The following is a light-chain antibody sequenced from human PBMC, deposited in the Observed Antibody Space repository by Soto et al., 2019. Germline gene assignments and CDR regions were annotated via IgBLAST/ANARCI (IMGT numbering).Light chain of an antibody. CDR3: QQNDSYSWT. CDR2: DVS. Sequence: DIQMTQSPSSLSASVGDRVTITCRASQSISSYLNWYQQKPGKAPKLLIYDVSNLESGVPSRFSGSGSGTEFSLSISSLQPDDFASYYCQQNDSYSWTFGQGTKVDIK. J-gene: IGKJ1*01. V-gene: IGKV1-5*01. CDR1: QSISSY.